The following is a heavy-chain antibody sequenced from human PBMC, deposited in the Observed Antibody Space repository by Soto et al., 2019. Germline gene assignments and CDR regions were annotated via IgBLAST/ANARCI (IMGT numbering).Heavy chain of an antibody. J-gene: IGHJ6*02. Sequence: QVQLVQSGAEVKKPGSSVKVSCKASGGTFSSYAISWVRQAPGQGLEWMGGIIPIFGTANYAQKFQGRVTMTXXEXKXXAYMELSSLRSEDTAVYYCARSTAATLYYSYGMDVWGQGTTVTVSS. CDR2: IIPIFGTA. D-gene: IGHD2-2*01. CDR3: ARSTAATLYYSYGMDV. CDR1: GGTFSSYA. V-gene: IGHV1-69*05.